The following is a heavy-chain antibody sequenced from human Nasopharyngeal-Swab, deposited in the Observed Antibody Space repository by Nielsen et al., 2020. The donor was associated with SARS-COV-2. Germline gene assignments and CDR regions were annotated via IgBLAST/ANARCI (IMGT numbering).Heavy chain of an antibody. CDR1: GFTFSSFG. CDR3: TIDYTRE. J-gene: IGHJ4*02. Sequence: GGSLRLSCAASGFTFSSFGMHWVRQAPGKGLEWVAFIAHDASNEYYGDSVKGRFSISRDNTRNTLYLQMNTLRADDTAVYYCTIDYTREWGRGTLVTVSS. CDR2: IAHDASNE. D-gene: IGHD3-16*01. V-gene: IGHV3-30*03.